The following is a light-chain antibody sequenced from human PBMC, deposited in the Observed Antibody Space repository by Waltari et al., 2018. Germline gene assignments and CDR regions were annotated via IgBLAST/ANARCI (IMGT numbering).Light chain of an antibody. CDR3: MQGKDLPLT. CDR1: QSLLHSDGKTC. J-gene: IGKJ4*01. Sequence: DIVMTQTPLSLSVTPGQPASISCKSSQSLLHSDGKTCLYWYLQKSGQSPQVLIYEVSSRFPGVPERFSGSGSGTEFTLKISRVEAEDVGIYYCMQGKDLPLTFGGGTKVEIK. V-gene: IGKV2-29*02. CDR2: EVS.